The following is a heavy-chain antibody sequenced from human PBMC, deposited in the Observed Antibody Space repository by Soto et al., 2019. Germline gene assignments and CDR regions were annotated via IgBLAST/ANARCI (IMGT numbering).Heavy chain of an antibody. V-gene: IGHV3-74*01. Sequence: EVQLVESGGGLVQPGGSLRLSCAASGFTFSSHWIHWVRQAPGKGLVWVSRINSGGSTTDYADSVKGRFTISRDNAKNTLYRQMNGLRGEDTAVYHSVRGASGYYYVASWGQGPLVTVSS. J-gene: IGHJ4*02. CDR3: VRGASGYYYVAS. CDR1: GFTFSSHW. CDR2: INSGGSTT. D-gene: IGHD3-22*01.